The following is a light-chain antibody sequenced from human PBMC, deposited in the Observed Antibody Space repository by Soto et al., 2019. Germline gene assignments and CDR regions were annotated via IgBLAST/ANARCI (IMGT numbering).Light chain of an antibody. CDR2: DAS. Sequence: EIVLTQSPGTLSLSPGERATLSCRASQSVSSNYLAWYQQKPGQAPRLLIYDASNRATGVPDRFSGSGSGTDFTLTISRLEPEDFVVYFCQQYGSSPTTFGQGTKVEIK. J-gene: IGKJ1*01. V-gene: IGKV3-20*01. CDR3: QQYGSSPTT. CDR1: QSVSSNY.